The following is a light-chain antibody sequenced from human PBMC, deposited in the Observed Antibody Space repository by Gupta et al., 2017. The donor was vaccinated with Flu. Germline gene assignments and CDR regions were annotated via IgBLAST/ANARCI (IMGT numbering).Light chain of an antibody. CDR3: QVWASSRSRPG. J-gene: IGLJ3*02. CDR2: DDS. CDR1: SANNGGSNS. V-gene: IGLV1-40*01. Sequence: TTASNSSSANNGGSNSGQWYQQHPGTAPKCLIEDDSNRPSGIPDRFAGSKSGTSATRSITRLQAEDEADDDCQVWASSRSRPGFGGGTKLTVL.